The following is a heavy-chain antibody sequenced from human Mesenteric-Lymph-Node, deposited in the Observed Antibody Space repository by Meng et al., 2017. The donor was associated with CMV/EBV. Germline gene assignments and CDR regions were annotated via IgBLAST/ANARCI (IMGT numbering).Heavy chain of an antibody. Sequence: LPCTVSGGSISSSRYSWGWIRQPPGKGLEWIGSIYYSGSTFYNPSLKSRVTISVDTSKNQFSLKLSSVTAADTAVYYCARLGDPFDYWGQGTLVTVSS. V-gene: IGHV4-39*01. CDR1: GGSISSSRYS. D-gene: IGHD2-21*02. CDR3: ARLGDPFDY. J-gene: IGHJ4*02. CDR2: IYYSGST.